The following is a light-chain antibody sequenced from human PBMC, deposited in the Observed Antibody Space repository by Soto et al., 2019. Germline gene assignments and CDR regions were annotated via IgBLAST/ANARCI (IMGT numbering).Light chain of an antibody. J-gene: IGKJ2*01. CDR3: QQADSFPYT. CDR2: GAS. CDR1: QAISSW. Sequence: DIQMTQSPSSVSASGGDRVTITCRASQAISSWLAWYQQKPGKAPKLLIYGASTLQSGVPSRFSGRGSGTEFTLTISRLQPEDFATYYCQQADSFPYTFGQGTKLEIK. V-gene: IGKV1-12*01.